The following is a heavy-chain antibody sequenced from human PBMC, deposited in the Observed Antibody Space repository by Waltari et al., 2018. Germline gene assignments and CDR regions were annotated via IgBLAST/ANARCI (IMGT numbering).Heavy chain of an antibody. J-gene: IGHJ5*01. CDR2: ISGSGNAP. CDR1: GFSFSGFA. Sequence: EVQLLESGGGLVQPGGSLRLSCAASGFSFSGFAISWVRQAPGKGLEWVSTISGSGNAPFYADSRKVRFTISSDNSKNTVFLQLNSLRAEETALYYCAKAIKGYNSAWFDYWGQGTLVSVSS. CDR3: AKAIKGYNSAWFDY. D-gene: IGHD3-22*01. V-gene: IGHV3-23*01.